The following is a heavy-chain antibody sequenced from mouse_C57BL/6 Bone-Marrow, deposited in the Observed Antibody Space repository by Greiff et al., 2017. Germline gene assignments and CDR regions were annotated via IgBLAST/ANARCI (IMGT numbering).Heavy chain of an antibody. CDR3: AYSNYPYWYFDV. J-gene: IGHJ1*03. CDR1: GYTFTDYY. Sequence: VQLKESGPVLVKPGASVKMSCKASGYTFTDYYMNWVKQSHGKSLEWIGVINPYNGGTSYNQKFKGKATLTVDKSSSTAYMELNSLTSEDSAVYYCAYSNYPYWYFDVWGTGTTVTVSS. V-gene: IGHV1-19*01. CDR2: INPYNGGT. D-gene: IGHD2-5*01.